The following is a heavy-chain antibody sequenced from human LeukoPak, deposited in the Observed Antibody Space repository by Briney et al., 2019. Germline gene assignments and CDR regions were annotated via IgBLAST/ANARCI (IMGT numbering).Heavy chain of an antibody. CDR3: ARDYYDSSGYYYWFDP. V-gene: IGHV4-59*01. CDR2: IYYSGST. J-gene: IGHJ5*02. D-gene: IGHD3-22*01. Sequence: SETLSLTCTVSGGSISSYYWSWIRQPPGKGLEWIGYIYYSGSTNYNPYLKSRVTISVDTSKNQFSLKLSSVNAADTAVYYCARDYYDSSGYYYWFDPWGQGTLVTVSS. CDR1: GGSISSYY.